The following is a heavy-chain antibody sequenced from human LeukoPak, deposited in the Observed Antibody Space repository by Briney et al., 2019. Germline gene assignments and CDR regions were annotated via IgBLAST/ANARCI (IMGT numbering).Heavy chain of an antibody. CDR3: ARVGRDYYDSSGYSFYDAFDI. CDR2: IIPIIGTA. J-gene: IGHJ3*02. D-gene: IGHD3-22*01. V-gene: IGHV1-69*13. Sequence: AASVKVSCKASGGTFSSYAISWVRQAPGQGLEWMGGIIPIIGTANYAQKFQGRVTITADESTSTAYMELSSLRSEDTAVYYCARVGRDYYDSSGYSFYDAFDIWGQGTMVTVSS. CDR1: GGTFSSYA.